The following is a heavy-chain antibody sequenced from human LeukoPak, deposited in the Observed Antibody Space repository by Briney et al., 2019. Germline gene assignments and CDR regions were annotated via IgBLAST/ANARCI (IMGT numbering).Heavy chain of an antibody. Sequence: GRSLRLSCAASGFTFSTYAMHWVRQAPGMGPEWVSVISHDGTVRHYADSVKGRFTISRDSSTNRLYLQMDSLRTEDTAVYYCAKEGSQYASSWFDHWGQGTLVTVSS. CDR3: AKEGSQYASSWFDH. D-gene: IGHD2-2*01. CDR1: GFTFSTYA. CDR2: ISHDGTVR. V-gene: IGHV3-30*04. J-gene: IGHJ5*02.